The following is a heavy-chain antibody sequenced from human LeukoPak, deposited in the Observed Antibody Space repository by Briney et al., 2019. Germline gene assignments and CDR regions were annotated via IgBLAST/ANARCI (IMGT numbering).Heavy chain of an antibody. D-gene: IGHD3-22*01. J-gene: IGHJ4*02. CDR3: AREDYYDSSGYSPADY. CDR1: GFTFSDYY. CDR2: ISSSSSYT. V-gene: IGHV3-11*06. Sequence: GGSLRLSCAASGFTFSDYYMSWIRQAPGKGLEWVSYISSSSSYTNYADSVKGRFTISRDNAKNSLYLQMNSLRAEDTAVYYCAREDYYDSSGYSPADYWGQGTLVTVSS.